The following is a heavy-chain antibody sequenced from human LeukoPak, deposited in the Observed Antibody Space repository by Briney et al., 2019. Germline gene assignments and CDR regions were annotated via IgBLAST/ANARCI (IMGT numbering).Heavy chain of an antibody. V-gene: IGHV3-30*02. CDR2: IRYDGSYK. J-gene: IGHJ4*02. CDR1: GFPFRSYA. Sequence: GGSLRLSCAASGFPFRSYAMHWVRQAPGKGLEWVAFIRYDGSYKYYADSVKGRFTISRDNAKNSLSLQMNSLRAEDTAVYYCARDSGWLSDQWGQGTLVTVSS. D-gene: IGHD6-19*01. CDR3: ARDSGWLSDQ.